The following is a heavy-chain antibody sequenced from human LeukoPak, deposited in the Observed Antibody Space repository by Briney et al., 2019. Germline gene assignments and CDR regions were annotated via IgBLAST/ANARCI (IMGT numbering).Heavy chain of an antibody. CDR2: IYTSGST. D-gene: IGHD3-22*01. J-gene: IGHJ4*02. CDR3: ARVLDDSSGYYLDY. CDR1: GGSISSYY. Sequence: SETLSLTCTVSGGSISSYYWSWIRQPPGKGLEWIGYIYTSGSTNYNPSLKSRVTMSVDTSKNQFSLKLSSVTAADTAVYYCARVLDDSSGYYLDYWGQGTLVTVSS. V-gene: IGHV4-4*08.